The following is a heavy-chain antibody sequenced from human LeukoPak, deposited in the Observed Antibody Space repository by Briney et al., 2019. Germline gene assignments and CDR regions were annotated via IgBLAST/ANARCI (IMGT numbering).Heavy chain of an antibody. V-gene: IGHV4-59*01. CDR1: GGSISSYY. CDR3: AREHYYDSSGFRFDP. D-gene: IGHD3-22*01. J-gene: IGHJ5*02. CDR2: IYYSGST. Sequence: PSETLSLTCTVPGGSISSYYWSWIRQPPGKGLEWIGYIYYSGSTNYNPSLKSRVTISVDTSKSQFSLKLSSVTAADTAVYYCAREHYYDSSGFRFDPWGQGTLVTVSS.